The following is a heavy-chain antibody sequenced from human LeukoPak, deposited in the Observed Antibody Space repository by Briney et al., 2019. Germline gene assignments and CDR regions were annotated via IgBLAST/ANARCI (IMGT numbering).Heavy chain of an antibody. Sequence: GGSLRLSCAASGFTFSSYGMHWVRQAPGKGLEWVAVIWYDGSNKYYADSVKGRFTISRDNSKNTLYLQMNSLRAEDTAVYYYARSGHGYNFFDYWGQGTLVTVSS. CDR3: ARSGHGYNFFDY. V-gene: IGHV3-33*01. CDR1: GFTFSSYG. CDR2: IWYDGSNK. D-gene: IGHD5-24*01. J-gene: IGHJ4*02.